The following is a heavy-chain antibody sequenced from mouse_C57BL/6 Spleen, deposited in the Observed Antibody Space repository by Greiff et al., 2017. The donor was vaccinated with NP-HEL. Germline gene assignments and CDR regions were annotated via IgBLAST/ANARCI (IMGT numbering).Heavy chain of an antibody. CDR1: GYSITSGYY. V-gene: IGHV3-6*01. CDR2: ISYDGSN. CDR3: AREITTVVAKRAEVYYFDY. Sequence: EVQVVESGPGLVKPSQSLSLTCSVTGYSITSGYYWNWIRQFPGNKLEWMGYISYDGSNNYNPTLKNRISITRDTSKNQFFLKLNSVTTEDTATYYCAREITTVVAKRAEVYYFDYWGQGTTLTVSS. J-gene: IGHJ2*01. D-gene: IGHD1-1*01.